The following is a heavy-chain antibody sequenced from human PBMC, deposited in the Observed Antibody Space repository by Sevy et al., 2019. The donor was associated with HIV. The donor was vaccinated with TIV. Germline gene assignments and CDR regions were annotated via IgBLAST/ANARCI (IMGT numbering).Heavy chain of an antibody. CDR3: ARRGYFGSGTYLDS. D-gene: IGHD3-10*01. Sequence: SETLSLTCTVSGGSITTSDHYWGWVRQPPGKRLQWIGFVYYTGSTHYNPSLESRLTISADTSKNQFFLKLTSVTAADTAIYFCARRGYFGSGTYLDSWGQGTLVTVS. CDR2: VYYTGST. CDR1: GGSITTSDHY. V-gene: IGHV4-39*01. J-gene: IGHJ4*02.